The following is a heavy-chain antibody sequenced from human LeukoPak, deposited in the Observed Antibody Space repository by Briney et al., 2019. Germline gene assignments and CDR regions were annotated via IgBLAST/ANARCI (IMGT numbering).Heavy chain of an antibody. CDR2: IYYSGST. D-gene: IGHD3-10*01. Sequence: SETLSLTCTVSGGSISSYYWSWIRRPPGKGLEWIGYIYYSGSTYYNPSLKSRVTISVDTSKNQFSLKLSSVTAADTAVYYCAREGNYYYYMDVWGKGTTVTVSS. CDR3: AREGNYYYYMDV. CDR1: GGSISSYY. V-gene: IGHV4-59*12. J-gene: IGHJ6*03.